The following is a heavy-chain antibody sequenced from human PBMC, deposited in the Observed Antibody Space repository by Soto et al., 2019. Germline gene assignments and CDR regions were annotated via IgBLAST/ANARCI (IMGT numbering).Heavy chain of an antibody. J-gene: IGHJ4*02. CDR1: GGSFSGYY. V-gene: IGHV4-34*01. D-gene: IGHD6-19*01. Sequence: SETLSLTCAVYGGSFSGYYWSWIRQPPGKGLEWIGEINHSGSTNYNPSLKSRVTISVDTSKNQFSLKLSSVTAADTAVYYCARGSGWYWADYWGQGTLVTVSS. CDR3: ARGSGWYWADY. CDR2: INHSGST.